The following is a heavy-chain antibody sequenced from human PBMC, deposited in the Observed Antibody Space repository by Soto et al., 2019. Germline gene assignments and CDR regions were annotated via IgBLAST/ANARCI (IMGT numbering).Heavy chain of an antibody. V-gene: IGHV2-5*02. D-gene: IGHD4-17*01. Sequence: KESGPTLVKPTQTLTLTCSFSGFSLSTSGVGVGWIRQPPGKALEWLALIYWDDDKRYSPSLKRRLTITKDTSKNQVVLTMTNMDPVDTATYYCAHRGYGDYFDYWGQGTLVTVSS. CDR2: IYWDDDK. J-gene: IGHJ4*02. CDR1: GFSLSTSGVG. CDR3: AHRGYGDYFDY.